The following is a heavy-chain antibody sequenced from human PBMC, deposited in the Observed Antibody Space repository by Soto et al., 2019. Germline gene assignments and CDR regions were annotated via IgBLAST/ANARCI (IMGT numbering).Heavy chain of an antibody. J-gene: IGHJ6*03. D-gene: IGHD6-6*01. V-gene: IGHV3-21*01. CDR2: ISSSSSYI. CDR1: GFTFSSYS. CDR3: ARSSSSVLDPRYYYYYMDV. Sequence: GGSLRLSCAASGFTFSSYSMNWVRQAPGKGLEWVSSISSSSSYIYYADSVKGRFTISRDNAKNSLYLQMNSLRAEDTAVYYCARSSSSVLDPRYYYYYMDVWGKGTTVTVSS.